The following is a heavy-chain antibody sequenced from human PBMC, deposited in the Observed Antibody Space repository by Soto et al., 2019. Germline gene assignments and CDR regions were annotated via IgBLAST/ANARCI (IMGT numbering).Heavy chain of an antibody. Sequence: QVQLVQSGAEVKKPGSSVKVSCKASGGTFSSYAISWVRQAPGQGLEWMGGIIPIFGTANYAQKFQGRVTITAEESTSTAYMELSSLRSEDTAVYYCASSIVSRGYYDSSGYYMPLHAFDIWGQGTMVTVSS. V-gene: IGHV1-69*01. J-gene: IGHJ3*02. CDR1: GGTFSSYA. CDR2: IIPIFGTA. D-gene: IGHD3-22*01. CDR3: ASSIVSRGYYDSSGYYMPLHAFDI.